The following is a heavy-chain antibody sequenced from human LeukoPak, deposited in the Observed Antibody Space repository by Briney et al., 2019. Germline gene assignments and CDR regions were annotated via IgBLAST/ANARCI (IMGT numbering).Heavy chain of an antibody. V-gene: IGHV4-59*01. J-gene: IGHJ4*02. CDR3: ARFHVRGYFDY. Sequence: SETLSLTCTVSGGSISSYYWSWIWQPPGRGLEWIGYISYSGSTNYNPSLKSRVTISVDTSKNQFSLKLSSVTAADTAMYYCARFHVRGYFDYWGQGTLVTVSS. CDR2: ISYSGST. D-gene: IGHD3-10*01. CDR1: GGSISSYY.